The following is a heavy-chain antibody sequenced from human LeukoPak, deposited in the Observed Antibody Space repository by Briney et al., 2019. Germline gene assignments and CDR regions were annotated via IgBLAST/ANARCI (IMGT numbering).Heavy chain of an antibody. CDR3: ARAPDPPDYYYDSSGYYFFDY. Sequence: SQTLSLTCTVSGGPISSGSYYWSWIRQPAGKGLEWIGRIYTSGSTNYNPSLKSRVTISVDTSKNQFSLKLSSVTAADTAVYYCARAPDPPDYYYDSSGYYFFDYWGQGTLVTVSS. V-gene: IGHV4-61*02. J-gene: IGHJ4*02. CDR1: GGPISSGSYY. CDR2: IYTSGST. D-gene: IGHD3-22*01.